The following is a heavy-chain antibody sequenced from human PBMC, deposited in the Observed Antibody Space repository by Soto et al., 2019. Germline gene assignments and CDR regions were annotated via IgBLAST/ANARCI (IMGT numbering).Heavy chain of an antibody. D-gene: IGHD3-16*01. J-gene: IGHJ6*02. CDR2: ISGSGGST. Sequence: GGSLRLSCAASGFTFSSYAMSCVRQAPWKGLEWVSAISGSGGSTYYADSVKGRFTISRDNSKNTLYLQMNSLRAEDTAVYYCAKDSSSAWGRYYYYGMDVWGQGTTVTVSS. V-gene: IGHV3-23*01. CDR3: AKDSSSAWGRYYYYGMDV. CDR1: GFTFSSYA.